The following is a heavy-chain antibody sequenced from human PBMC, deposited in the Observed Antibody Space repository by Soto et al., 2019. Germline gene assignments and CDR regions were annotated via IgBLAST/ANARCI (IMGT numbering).Heavy chain of an antibody. Sequence: QVQVMQSGAEVKKPGDSVKVSCKTSGYIFSDYGINWVRQAPGQGLEWMGWISGYSGNANLAPKFQGRVTMATDKSTRTAYMELRRLRSADTAVYYCAKRTSGTTWGESDYWGQGTLVTVSS. CDR2: ISGYSGNA. J-gene: IGHJ4*02. D-gene: IGHD4-17*01. V-gene: IGHV1-18*04. CDR1: GYIFSDYG. CDR3: AKRTSGTTWGESDY.